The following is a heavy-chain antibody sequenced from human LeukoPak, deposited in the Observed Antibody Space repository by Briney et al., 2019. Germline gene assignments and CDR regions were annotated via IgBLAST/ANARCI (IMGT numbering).Heavy chain of an antibody. CDR1: GFSLSNYA. CDR3: AKDRRRFWSGYLDY. D-gene: IGHD3-3*01. Sequence: PGGSLRLSCAASGFSLSNYAMSWVRQAPGKGLEWVSGISDSGGTTYYADSVKGRFTISRDNSKNTLYLQMNSLPAEDTAVYYCAKDRRRFWSGYLDYWGQGALVTVSS. CDR2: ISDSGGTT. J-gene: IGHJ4*02. V-gene: IGHV3-23*01.